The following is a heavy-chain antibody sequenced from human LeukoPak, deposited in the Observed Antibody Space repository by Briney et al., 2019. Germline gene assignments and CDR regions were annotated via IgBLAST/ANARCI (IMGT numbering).Heavy chain of an antibody. J-gene: IGHJ4*02. V-gene: IGHV1-2*06. CDR1: GYTFTGYY. Sequence: GASVKVSCKASGYTFTGYYMHWVRQAPGQGLEWMGRINPNSGGTNYAQKFQGRVTMTSDTSISTAYMELSRLRSDDTAVYYCARGGGWLQLRGTNLDYWGQGTLVTVSS. CDR3: ARGGGWLQLRGTNLDY. D-gene: IGHD5-24*01. CDR2: INPNSGGT.